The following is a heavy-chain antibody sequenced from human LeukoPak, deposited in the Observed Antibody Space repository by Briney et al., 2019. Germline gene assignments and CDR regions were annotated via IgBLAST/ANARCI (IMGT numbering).Heavy chain of an antibody. CDR2: VFYSGST. CDR1: GGSISTYY. D-gene: IGHD6-19*01. CDR3: ANSHFRAGENDY. J-gene: IGHJ4*02. Sequence: SETLSLTCSLSGGSISTYYWSWIRQPPGKGLEWIGYVFYSGSTDYNPSLKSRVTISVDTSKNQFSLKLSSVTAADTAVYYCANSHFRAGENDYWGQGTLVTVSS. V-gene: IGHV4-59*12.